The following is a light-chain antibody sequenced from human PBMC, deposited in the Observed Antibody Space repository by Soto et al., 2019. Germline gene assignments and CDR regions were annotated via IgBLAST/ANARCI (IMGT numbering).Light chain of an antibody. V-gene: IGKV3-20*01. J-gene: IGKJ1*01. CDR1: RSLSSAY. CDR2: DAS. Sequence: IVLMQSPGTLSLSPGERATLSCRASRSLSSAYLAWYQQRPGQAPRLLFYDASRRATGTPDRFSVSGSGTDFTLTISRLEPEDFAVYYCQQYGDSPRTFGQGTEVEIK. CDR3: QQYGDSPRT.